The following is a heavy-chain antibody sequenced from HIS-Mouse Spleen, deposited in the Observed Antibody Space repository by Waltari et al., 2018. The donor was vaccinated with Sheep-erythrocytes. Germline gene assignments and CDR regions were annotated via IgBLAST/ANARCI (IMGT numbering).Heavy chain of an antibody. J-gene: IGHJ4*02. CDR3: ARVAAVTTYYFDY. CDR2: ISSSSSYI. CDR1: GFTFSSYS. Sequence: EVQLVESGGGLVKPGGSLRLSCADSGFTFSSYSMNWVRQAPGEGLEWVSSISSSSSYIYYADSVKGRFTISRDNAKNSLYQQMNSLRAEDTAVYYCARVAAVTTYYFDYWGQGTLVTVSS. D-gene: IGHD4-17*01. V-gene: IGHV3-21*01.